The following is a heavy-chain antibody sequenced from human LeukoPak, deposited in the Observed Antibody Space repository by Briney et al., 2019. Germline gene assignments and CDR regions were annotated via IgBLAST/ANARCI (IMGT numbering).Heavy chain of an antibody. CDR1: GFTFSSHA. D-gene: IGHD6-13*01. CDR3: AKGVYSSSWYEAYNWFDP. J-gene: IGHJ5*02. Sequence: GGSLRLSCAASGFTFSSHAMSWVRQAPGKGLEWVSAISGSGDATFYADSVKGRFTISRDNSKNTLYLQMNSLRAEDTAVCYCAKGVYSSSWYEAYNWFDPWGQGTLVTVSS. V-gene: IGHV3-23*01. CDR2: ISGSGDAT.